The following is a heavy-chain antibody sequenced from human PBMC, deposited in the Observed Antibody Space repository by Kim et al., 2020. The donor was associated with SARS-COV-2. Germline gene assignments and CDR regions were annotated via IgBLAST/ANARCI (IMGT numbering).Heavy chain of an antibody. J-gene: IGHJ5*02. CDR3: ARGNWQNSSDP. V-gene: IGHV1-18*01. CDR1: GYTFTSYG. D-gene: IGHD1-1*01. Sequence: ASVKVSCMASGYTFTSYGISWVRQAPGQGLEWMGWISAYNGNTNYAQKLQGRVTLTTDTSTSTASKELRSLRSDDTPVYYCARGNWQNSSDPWGQGPLVT. CDR2: ISAYNGNT.